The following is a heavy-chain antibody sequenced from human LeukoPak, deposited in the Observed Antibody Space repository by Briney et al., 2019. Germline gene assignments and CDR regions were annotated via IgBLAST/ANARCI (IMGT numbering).Heavy chain of an antibody. D-gene: IGHD3-22*01. CDR1: GASISSSNW. Sequence: SETLSLTCAVSGASISSSNWWTWVRQPPGKGLEWIGEIFHSGSTNYNPSLKSRVTISVDTSKNQFSLKLSSVTAADTAVYYCAREGGDYYDSSGYYDYWGQGTLVTVSS. CDR3: AREGGDYYDSSGYYDY. V-gene: IGHV4-4*02. J-gene: IGHJ4*02. CDR2: IFHSGST.